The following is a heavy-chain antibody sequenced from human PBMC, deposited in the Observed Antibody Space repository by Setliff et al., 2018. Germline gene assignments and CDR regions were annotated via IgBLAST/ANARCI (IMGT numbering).Heavy chain of an antibody. CDR3: AREGVDTRSSTDYRYYMDV. D-gene: IGHD5-18*01. Sequence: SVKVSCKASGGTFSSYGITWVRQAPGQGLEWMGGTIPMFGTTNYAQKFQGRVTIITDASTSTSYMALSGLTSADTAVYYCAREGVDTRSSTDYRYYMDVWGKGTTVTVSS. J-gene: IGHJ6*03. V-gene: IGHV1-69*05. CDR2: TIPMFGTT. CDR1: GGTFSSYG.